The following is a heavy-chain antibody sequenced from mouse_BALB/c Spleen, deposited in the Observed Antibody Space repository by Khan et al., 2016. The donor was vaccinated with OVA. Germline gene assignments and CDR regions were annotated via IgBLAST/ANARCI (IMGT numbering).Heavy chain of an antibody. Sequence: VQLQQSGAEFVKSGASVKLSCTASAFNIKDTYIHWVKQRPEQGLEWIGRIDPANGKTNYDPKFQGKATITADTSSNTAYLHLSSLTSEDTVVYYCAHSLLLYAMDYWGHGTSVTVSS. CDR2: IDPANGKT. CDR1: AFNIKDTY. CDR3: AHSLLLYAMDY. D-gene: IGHD1-2*01. V-gene: IGHV14-3*02. J-gene: IGHJ4*01.